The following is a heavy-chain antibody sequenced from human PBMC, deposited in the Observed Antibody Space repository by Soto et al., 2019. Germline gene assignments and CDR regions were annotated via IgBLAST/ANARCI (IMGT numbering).Heavy chain of an antibody. D-gene: IGHD3-3*01. V-gene: IGHV4-39*01. CDR1: GGSISSSSYY. J-gene: IGHJ5*02. CDR3: ARLGYDFWNLNWFDP. Sequence: SETLSLTCTVSGGSISSSSYYWGWIRQPPGKGLEWIGSIYYSGSTYYNPSLKSRVTISVDTSKNQFSLKLSSVTAADTAVYYCARLGYDFWNLNWFDPWGQGTLVTVSS. CDR2: IYYSGST.